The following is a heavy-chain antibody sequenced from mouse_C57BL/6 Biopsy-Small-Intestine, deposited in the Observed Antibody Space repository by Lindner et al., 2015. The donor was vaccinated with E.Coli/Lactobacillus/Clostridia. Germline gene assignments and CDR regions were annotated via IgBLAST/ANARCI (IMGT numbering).Heavy chain of an antibody. J-gene: IGHJ4*01. V-gene: IGHV2-6*03. Sequence: QLQESGPGLVXPSQSLSITCTVSGFSLTSYGVHWVRQPPGKGLEWLVVIWSDGSTTYNSALKSRLSISKDNSKSQVFLKLNSLQTDDTATYYCAKADHGAMDYWGQGTSVTVSS. CDR1: GFSLTSYG. CDR2: IWSDGST. CDR3: AKADHGAMDY.